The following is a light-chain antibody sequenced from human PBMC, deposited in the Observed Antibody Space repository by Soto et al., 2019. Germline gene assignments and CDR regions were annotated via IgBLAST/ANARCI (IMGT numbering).Light chain of an antibody. CDR3: QQYGSSVRT. J-gene: IGKJ2*01. CDR2: GAS. V-gene: IGKV3-20*01. Sequence: EIVLTQSPGTLSLSPGERATLSCRASQSLSSNYLAWYQQKPGQALRLLIYGASSRATGIPDRFSGSGSGTDFTLTISRLEPEDFAVYYCQQYGSSVRTFGQWTKLEIK. CDR1: QSLSSNY.